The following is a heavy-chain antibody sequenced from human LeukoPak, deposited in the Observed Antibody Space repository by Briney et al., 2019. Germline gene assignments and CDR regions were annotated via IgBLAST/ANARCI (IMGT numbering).Heavy chain of an antibody. CDR3: AKFPVRGIQLWLRYYYYMDV. CDR2: ISGSGGST. D-gene: IGHD5-18*01. CDR1: GFTFSSYA. Sequence: PGGSLRLSCAASGFTFSSYAMSWVRQAPGKGLEWVSAISGSGGSTYYADSVKGRFTISRDNSKNTLYLQMNSLRAEDTAVYYCAKFPVRGIQLWLRYYYYMDVWGKGTTVTVSS. V-gene: IGHV3-23*01. J-gene: IGHJ6*03.